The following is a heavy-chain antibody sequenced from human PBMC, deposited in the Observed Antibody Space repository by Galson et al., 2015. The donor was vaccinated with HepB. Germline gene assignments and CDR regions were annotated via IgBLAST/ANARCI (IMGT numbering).Heavy chain of an antibody. V-gene: IGHV3-30*18. J-gene: IGHJ5*02. CDR2: ISYDGSNK. CDR3: AKDVSRSSWTGYNWFDP. CDR1: GFTFSSYG. Sequence: SLRLSCAASGFTFSSYGMHWVRQAPGKGLEWVAVISYDGSNKYYADSVKGRFTISRDNSKNTLYLQMNSLRAEDTAVYYCAKDVSRSSWTGYNWFDPWGQGTLATVSS. D-gene: IGHD6-13*01.